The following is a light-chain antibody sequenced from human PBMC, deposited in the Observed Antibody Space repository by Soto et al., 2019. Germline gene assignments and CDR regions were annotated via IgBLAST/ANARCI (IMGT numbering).Light chain of an antibody. CDR2: GDS. Sequence: QSVLTQPPSVSGAPGQRVTISCTGSSSNIGAGYDVHWYQQLPGTAPKLLIYGDSNRPSGVPDRFSGSKSGTSTSLAITGLQAEDEADYYRQSYDNSLSGSLFGTGTKLTVL. V-gene: IGLV1-40*01. CDR3: QSYDNSLSGSL. J-gene: IGLJ1*01. CDR1: SSNIGAGYD.